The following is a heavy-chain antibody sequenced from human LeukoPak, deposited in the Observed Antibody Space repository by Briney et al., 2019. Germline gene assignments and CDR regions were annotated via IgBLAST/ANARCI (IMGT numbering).Heavy chain of an antibody. D-gene: IGHD6-19*01. Sequence: GGSLRLSCAASGFTFNNYAMSWVRKAPGKGLEWVSAISDNCTYTYYAYSVKDRFTTSRDNSNNTLYLQMNSVRAEDTAVYDCARQDPYSSGWYPWGQGTLVTVSS. J-gene: IGHJ5*02. CDR3: ARQDPYSSGWYP. CDR1: GFTFNNYA. V-gene: IGHV3-23*01. CDR2: ISDNCTYT.